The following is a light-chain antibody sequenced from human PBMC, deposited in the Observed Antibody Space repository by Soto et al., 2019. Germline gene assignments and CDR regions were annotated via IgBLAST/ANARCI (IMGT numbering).Light chain of an antibody. CDR2: KAS. CDR3: QQSFT. J-gene: IGKJ3*01. CDR1: QSISSW. Sequence: DIQMTQSPSTLSASVGDRVTITCRASQSISSWLAWYQQKPGKAPKLLIYKASTLESGVPSRFSGSGSGTEFTLTISSLQRDDFATYYGQQSFTFGPGTKVDIK. V-gene: IGKV1-5*03.